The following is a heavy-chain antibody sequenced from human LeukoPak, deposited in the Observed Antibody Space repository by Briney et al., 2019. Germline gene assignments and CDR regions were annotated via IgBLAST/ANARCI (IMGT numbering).Heavy chain of an antibody. CDR3: AAPYSGSYQYYFDH. CDR1: GGSISSTNYC. J-gene: IGHJ4*02. V-gene: IGHV4-39*01. D-gene: IGHD1-26*01. Sequence: SETLSLTCTVSGGSISSTNYCWGWIRQPPGKGLEWLGCIYKLETTQYNPSLKSRLTIYVDTSKNQFSLKLSSVTAADTAVYYCAAPYSGSYQYYFDHWGQGALVTVSS. CDR2: IYKLETT.